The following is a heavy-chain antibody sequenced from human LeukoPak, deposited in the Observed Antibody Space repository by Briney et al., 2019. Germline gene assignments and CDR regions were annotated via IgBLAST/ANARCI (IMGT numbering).Heavy chain of an antibody. Sequence: GGSLRVSCAASGFTFSSYAMSWVRQAPGKGLEWVSAISGSGGSTYYADSVKGRFTISRDNSKNTLYLQMNSLRAEDTAVYYCAKDQAAAGYYYYGMDVWGQGTTVTVSS. V-gene: IGHV3-23*01. CDR1: GFTFSSYA. D-gene: IGHD6-13*01. J-gene: IGHJ6*02. CDR3: AKDQAAAGYYYYGMDV. CDR2: ISGSGGST.